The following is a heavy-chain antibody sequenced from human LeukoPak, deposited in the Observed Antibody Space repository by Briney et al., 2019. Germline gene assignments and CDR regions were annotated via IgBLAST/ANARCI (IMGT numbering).Heavy chain of an antibody. Sequence: PSETLSLTCTVSGGSLSSYYWSWIRQPPPKGLEWIGYIYYSGSTSYNPSLKSRVTISVDTSKNQFSLKLTSVTAADTALYYCARDLRGSSCYDYWGQGTLVTVSS. CDR1: GGSLSSYY. J-gene: IGHJ4*02. CDR2: IYYSGST. CDR3: ARDLRGSSCYDY. V-gene: IGHV4-59*01. D-gene: IGHD2-2*01.